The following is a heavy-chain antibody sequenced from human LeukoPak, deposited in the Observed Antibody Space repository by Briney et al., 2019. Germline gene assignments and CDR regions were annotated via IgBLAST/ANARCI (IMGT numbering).Heavy chain of an antibody. CDR1: GFTFSSYW. V-gene: IGHV3-7*05. J-gene: IGHJ4*02. CDR2: IKQDGSEK. CDR3: ARDLGSGRYYHFVDY. Sequence: GGSLRLSCAASGFTFSSYWMSWVRQAPGKGLEWVANIKQDGSEKYYVDSVKGRFTISRDNAKNSLYLQMNSLRAEDTAVYYCARDLGSGRYYHFVDYWGQGTLVTVSS. D-gene: IGHD1-26*01.